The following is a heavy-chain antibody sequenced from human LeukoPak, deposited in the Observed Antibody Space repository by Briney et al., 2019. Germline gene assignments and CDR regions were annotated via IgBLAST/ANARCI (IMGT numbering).Heavy chain of an antibody. D-gene: IGHD1-26*01. Sequence: PGGSLRLSCAASGFTFSSYEMNWVRQAPGKGLEWVSFITSSGNTMYYADSVKGRFTISRDNAKNSLYLQMNSLRAEDTAVYYCAREPKSGGYYDYWGQGTLVTVSS. J-gene: IGHJ4*02. CDR2: ITSSGNTM. V-gene: IGHV3-48*03. CDR3: AREPKSGGYYDY. CDR1: GFTFSSYE.